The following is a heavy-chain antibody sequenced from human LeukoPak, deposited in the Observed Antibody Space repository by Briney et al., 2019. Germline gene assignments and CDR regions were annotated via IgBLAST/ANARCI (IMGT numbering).Heavy chain of an antibody. CDR2: INTESGGT. D-gene: IGHD3-16*01. Sequence: ASVKVPCKTSGYTFTGYYIHWVRQAPGQGLEWMGWINTESGGTNFAQRFQGRVTMTRDTSITSAYMEVSRVTPDDTAVYYCARGGKSELGACDYWGQGTLVTVSS. CDR1: GYTFTGYY. V-gene: IGHV1-2*02. J-gene: IGHJ4*02. CDR3: ARGGKSELGACDY.